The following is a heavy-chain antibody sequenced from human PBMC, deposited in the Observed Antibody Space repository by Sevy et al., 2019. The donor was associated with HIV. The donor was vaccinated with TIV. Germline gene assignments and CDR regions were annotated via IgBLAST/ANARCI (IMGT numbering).Heavy chain of an antibody. CDR3: ARDWVAGGAFDI. CDR1: GFTFSSYT. CDR2: ISSGGTSI. Sequence: GGSLRLSCATSGFTFSSYTMNWVRQAPGKGLEWISYISSGGTSIYYADSVKGRFTISRDNAKDSLYLQMNSLRDEDTAVYYCARDWVAGGAFDIWGQGTMVTVSS. J-gene: IGHJ3*02. V-gene: IGHV3-48*02. D-gene: IGHD1-26*01.